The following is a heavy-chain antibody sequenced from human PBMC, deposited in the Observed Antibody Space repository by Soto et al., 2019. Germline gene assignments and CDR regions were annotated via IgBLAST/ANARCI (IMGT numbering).Heavy chain of an antibody. CDR3: ARWRGIVTTPTFVGPFDY. J-gene: IGHJ4*02. CDR1: GGTFSSYG. V-gene: IGHV1-69*01. CDR2: IIPIFGTT. D-gene: IGHD1-1*01. Sequence: QVQLVQSGAEVKKPGSSVKVSCKPSGGTFSSYGFNWVRQAPGQVPEWMRGIIPIFGTTNYAQKVQGRVTITADESTSTAYMELSSRRSEDTALYYCARWRGIVTTPTFVGPFDYWGQGTLVTVSS.